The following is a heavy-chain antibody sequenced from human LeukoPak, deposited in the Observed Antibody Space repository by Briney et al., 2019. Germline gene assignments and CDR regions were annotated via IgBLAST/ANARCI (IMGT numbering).Heavy chain of an antibody. Sequence: ASVKVSCKASGFGSTYYDMHWVRPAPGQGLEWMGIIKPRDGSRSYAQKFQGRVTMTRDTSKRTVYMELSSLSSADTAAYYCVRAYNREAVTGPTNAPIDYRGQGNLVPVSS. J-gene: IGHJ4*02. V-gene: IGHV1-46*01. D-gene: IGHD6-19*01. CDR2: IKPRDGSR. CDR3: VRAYNREAVTGPTNAPIDY. CDR1: GFGSTYYD.